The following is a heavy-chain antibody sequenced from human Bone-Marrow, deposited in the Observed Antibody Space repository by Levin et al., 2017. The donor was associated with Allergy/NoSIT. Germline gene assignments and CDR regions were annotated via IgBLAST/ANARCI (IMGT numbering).Heavy chain of an antibody. V-gene: IGHV4-34*01. CDR3: ARDVIVVVPAAKYYDFWSGSMSSYYYYYMDV. D-gene: IGHD2-2*01. CDR1: GGSFSGYY. CDR2: INHSGST. J-gene: IGHJ6*03. Sequence: PGGSLRLSCAVYGGSFSGYYWSWIRQPPGKGLEWIGEINHSGSTNYNPSLKSRVTISVDTSKNQFSLKLSSVTAADTAVYYCARDVIVVVPAAKYYDFWSGSMSSYYYYYMDVWGKGTTVTVSS.